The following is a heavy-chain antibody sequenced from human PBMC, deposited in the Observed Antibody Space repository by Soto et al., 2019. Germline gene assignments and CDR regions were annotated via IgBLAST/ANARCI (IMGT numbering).Heavy chain of an antibody. J-gene: IGHJ4*02. V-gene: IGHV1-3*01. Sequence: QVQLVQSGAEVKKPGASVKVSCKASGYTFTSYAMHWVRQAPGQRLEWMGWINAGNGNTKYSQKFQGRVTITRDTSASTAYMELSSLRSEDTAVYSCARDSDGSYQDYWGQGPLVTVSS. CDR2: INAGNGNT. D-gene: IGHD1-26*01. CDR3: ARDSDGSYQDY. CDR1: GYTFTSYA.